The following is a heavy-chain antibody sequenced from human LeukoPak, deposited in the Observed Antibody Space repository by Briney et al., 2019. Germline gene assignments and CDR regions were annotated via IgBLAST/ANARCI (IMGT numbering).Heavy chain of an antibody. V-gene: IGHV4-59*01. J-gene: IGHJ6*04. CDR3: AREKSEEWLGKYYYYGMDV. D-gene: IGHD6-19*01. CDR2: IYYSGST. CDR1: GGSISSYY. Sequence: PSETLSLTCTVSGGSISSYYWSWIRQPPGKGLEWIGYIYYSGSTNYNPSLKSRVTISVDTSKNQFSLKLSSVTAADTAVYYCAREKSEEWLGKYYYYGMDVWGKGTTVTVSS.